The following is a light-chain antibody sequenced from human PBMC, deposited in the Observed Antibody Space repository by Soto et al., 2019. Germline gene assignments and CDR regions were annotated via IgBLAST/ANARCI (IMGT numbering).Light chain of an antibody. J-gene: IGKJ4*01. CDR2: AAS. CDR3: QQLNSYPPT. Sequence: IQLTQSPSSLSASIGDRVTITCRASQGISSYLAWYQQKPGKAPKLLIYAASTLQRGVPSRFSGSGSGTDFTLTISRLQPEDFATYYCQQLNSYPPTFGGGTKVEIK. CDR1: QGISSY. V-gene: IGKV1-9*01.